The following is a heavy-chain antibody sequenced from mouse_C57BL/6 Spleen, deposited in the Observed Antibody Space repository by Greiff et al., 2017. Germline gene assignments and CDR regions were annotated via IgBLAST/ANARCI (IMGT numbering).Heavy chain of an antibody. CDR2: IYPGGGYT. V-gene: IGHV1-63*01. Sequence: QVQLKESGAELVRPGTSVKMSCKASGYTFTNYWIGWAKQRPGHGLEWIGDIYPGGGYTNYNEKFKGKATLTADKSSSTAYMQFSSLTSEDSAIYYCARTDYDGRGFAYWGQGTLVTVSA. CDR3: ARTDYDGRGFAY. CDR1: GYTFTNYW. D-gene: IGHD2-4*01. J-gene: IGHJ3*01.